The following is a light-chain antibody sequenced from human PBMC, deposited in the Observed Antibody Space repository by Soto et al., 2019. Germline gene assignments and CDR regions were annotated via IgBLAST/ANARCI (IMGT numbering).Light chain of an antibody. CDR3: QQYNNWPPWT. CDR1: ESVSRN. CDR2: DAS. J-gene: IGKJ1*01. V-gene: IGKV3D-15*01. Sequence: EIVLTQSPGTLSLSPGERATLSCRASESVSRNLAWYQQKPGQAPRLLIYDASTRATGIPARFSGSGSGTEFTLTISSLQSEDFAVYYCQQYNNWPPWTFGQGTKVDIK.